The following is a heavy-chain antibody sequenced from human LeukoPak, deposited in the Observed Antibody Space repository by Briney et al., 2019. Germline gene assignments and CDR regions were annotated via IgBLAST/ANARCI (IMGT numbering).Heavy chain of an antibody. V-gene: IGHV1-2*02. CDR3: ARGAIAVAGTGNWFDP. CDR1: GYTFTGYY. J-gene: IGHJ5*02. Sequence: ASVKVSCKASGYTFTGYYMHWVRQAPGQGLEWMGWINPNSGGTNYAQKFQGRVTMTRDTSISTAYMELSRLRSDDTAVYYCARGAIAVAGTGNWFDPWGQGTLVTVSS. CDR2: INPNSGGT. D-gene: IGHD6-19*01.